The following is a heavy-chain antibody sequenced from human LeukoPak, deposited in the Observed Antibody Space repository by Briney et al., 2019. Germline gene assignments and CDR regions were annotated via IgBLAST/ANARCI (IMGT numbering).Heavy chain of an antibody. CDR2: IYYSGST. CDR3: ARVGAESGSYLNWFDP. J-gene: IGHJ5*02. Sequence: SETLSLTCTVSGGSISTYYWSWIRQPPGKGLEWIGYIYYSGSTDYNPSLESRATISLDTSKNQFSLKLSSVTAADTAVYYCARVGAESGSYLNWFDPWGQGTLVTVSA. D-gene: IGHD1-26*01. V-gene: IGHV4-59*01. CDR1: GGSISTYY.